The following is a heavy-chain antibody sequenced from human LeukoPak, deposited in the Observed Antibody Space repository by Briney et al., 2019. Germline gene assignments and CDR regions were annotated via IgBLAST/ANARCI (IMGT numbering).Heavy chain of an antibody. CDR1: GGTFSSYA. D-gene: IGHD5-12*01. J-gene: IGHJ5*02. V-gene: IGHV1-69*05. CDR2: IIPIFGTA. CDR3: ARDVWGDSGYDYVVWWFDP. Sequence: SVKVSCKASGGTFSSYAISWVRQAPGQGLEWMGGIIPIFGTANYAQKFQGRVTITTDESTSTAYMELSSLGSEDTAVYYCARDVWGDSGYDYVVWWFDPWGQGTLVTVSS.